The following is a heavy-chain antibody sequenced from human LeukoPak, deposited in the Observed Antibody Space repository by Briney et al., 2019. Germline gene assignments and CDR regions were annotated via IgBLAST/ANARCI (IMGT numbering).Heavy chain of an antibody. Sequence: ASVKVSCKASGYTFTSYGISWVRQAPGQGVEWMGWISAYNGNTNYAQKLQGRVTMTTDTSTSTAYMELRSLRSDDAAVYYCARGGYYDILTGYYRLSSFDYWGQGTLVTVSS. CDR1: GYTFTSYG. D-gene: IGHD3-9*01. CDR2: ISAYNGNT. V-gene: IGHV1-18*01. CDR3: ARGGYYDILTGYYRLSSFDY. J-gene: IGHJ4*02.